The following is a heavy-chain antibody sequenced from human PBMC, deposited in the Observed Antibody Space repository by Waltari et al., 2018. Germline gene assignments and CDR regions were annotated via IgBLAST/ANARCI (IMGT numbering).Heavy chain of an antibody. V-gene: IGHV4-38-2*01. CDR2: SVHSLCP. CDR3: ARLAYYDILSEAWFDP. J-gene: IGHJ5*02. D-gene: IGHD3-9*01. Sequence: QVQLQESGPGLVKPSETLSLTCAVSGYSISSGYYWGWIRQPPGKGLEWIGSSVHSLCPYYNPSLKSRVTISVDTTTNQFSLMLSSVTAADTAVYYCARLAYYDILSEAWFDPWGQGTLVTVSS. CDR1: GYSISSGYY.